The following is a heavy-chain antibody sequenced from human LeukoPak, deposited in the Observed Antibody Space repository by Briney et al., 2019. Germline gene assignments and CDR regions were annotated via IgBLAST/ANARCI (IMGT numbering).Heavy chain of an antibody. V-gene: IGHV4-59*12. Sequence: MASETLSLTCTVSGGSISSYYWSWIRQPPGKGLEWIGYIYYSGSTNYNPSLKSRVTISVDTSKNQFSLKLSSVTAADTAVYYCATSRPWGYYYNLLGYWGQGTLVTVSS. D-gene: IGHD3-22*01. CDR2: IYYSGST. J-gene: IGHJ4*02. CDR3: ATSRPWGYYYNLLGY. CDR1: GGSISSYY.